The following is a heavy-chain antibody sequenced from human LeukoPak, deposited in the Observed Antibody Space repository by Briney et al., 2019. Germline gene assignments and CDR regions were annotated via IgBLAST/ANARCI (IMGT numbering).Heavy chain of an antibody. CDR3: ARAEALKFRDFDY. J-gene: IGHJ4*02. V-gene: IGHV3-21*01. CDR1: GFTFSNYS. CDR2: ITSSGSYM. Sequence: GGSLRLSCAASGFTFSNYSMNWVRQAPGKGLEWVSSITSSGSYMYYADSVKGRFTISRDNARNSLYLQMNSLRAEDTAIYYCARAEALKFRDFDYWGQGTLVTVSS.